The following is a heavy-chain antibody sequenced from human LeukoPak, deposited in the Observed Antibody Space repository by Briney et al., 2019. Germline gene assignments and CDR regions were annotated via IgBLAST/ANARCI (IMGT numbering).Heavy chain of an antibody. CDR3: ARLGTGRDIVVESDGMDV. V-gene: IGHV1-2*02. J-gene: IGHJ6*02. CDR1: GYTFTAYY. Sequence: ASVKVSCKASGYTFTAYYVHWVRQAPGQGLEWMGWINPNSGGTNYAQKFQGRVTITADESTSTAYMELSSLRSEDTAVYYCARLGTGRDIVVESDGMDVWGQGTTVTVSS. D-gene: IGHD2-2*01. CDR2: INPNSGGT.